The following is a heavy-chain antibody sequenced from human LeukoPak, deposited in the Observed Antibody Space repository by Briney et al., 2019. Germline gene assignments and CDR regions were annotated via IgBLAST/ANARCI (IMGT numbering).Heavy chain of an antibody. CDR2: IHYSGST. CDR3: ARRLGGTSTGFDY. Sequence: SETLSLTCTVSGGSISSYYWSWIRQPPGKGLEWIGSIHYSGSTTYNPSLKSRVTISVDTSKNQFSLKLSSVTAADTAVYYRARRLGGTSTGFDYWGQGTLVTVSS. V-gene: IGHV4-59*08. CDR1: GGSISSYY. J-gene: IGHJ4*02. D-gene: IGHD2-2*01.